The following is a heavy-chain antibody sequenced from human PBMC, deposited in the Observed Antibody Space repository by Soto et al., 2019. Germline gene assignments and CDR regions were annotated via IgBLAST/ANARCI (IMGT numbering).Heavy chain of an antibody. CDR2: ISAYNGNR. D-gene: IGHD5-12*01. CDR3: ARGGQECSNSVCGYIDDGMDV. V-gene: IGHV1-18*01. J-gene: IGHJ6*02. CDR1: GYTFSNYG. Sequence: ASVQVSCKDSGYTFSNYGIGWVRQAPGQGIEGRGWISAYNGNRHFAEGLRGRITLTTNTTTSTADMELRSLSSDDTAVYYCARGGQECSNSVCGYIDDGMDVWGQGTTVTVSS.